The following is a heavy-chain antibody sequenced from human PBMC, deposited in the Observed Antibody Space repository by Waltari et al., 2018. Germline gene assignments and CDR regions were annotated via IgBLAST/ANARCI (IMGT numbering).Heavy chain of an antibody. Sequence: QVQLVQSGAEVKQPGASVKVSCKASGYTFPGTNMHWVRQAPGHGRECMGRINPDSGATTYAQKFQGRVTMTRDTSISTAYMELSSLTSDDTAVYYCTRSWIQLWTPDFDYWGQGTLVTVSS. CDR2: INPDSGAT. D-gene: IGHD5-18*01. J-gene: IGHJ4*02. V-gene: IGHV1-2*06. CDR1: GYTFPGTN. CDR3: TRSWIQLWTPDFDY.